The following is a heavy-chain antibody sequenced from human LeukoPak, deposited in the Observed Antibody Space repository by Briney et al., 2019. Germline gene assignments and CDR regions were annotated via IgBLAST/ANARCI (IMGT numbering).Heavy chain of an antibody. CDR1: GFTFSDYY. CDR2: ISGGGTTI. Sequence: GGSLRLSCAASGFTFSDYYMSWIRQAPGKGLEWVSYISGGGTTIYYADSVKGRFTISRDNAKKSLYLQMNSLRAEDTAVYYCARDRTSSSWRPDSFDIWGQGTMVTVSP. J-gene: IGHJ3*02. V-gene: IGHV3-11*01. CDR3: ARDRTSSSWRPDSFDI. D-gene: IGHD6-13*01.